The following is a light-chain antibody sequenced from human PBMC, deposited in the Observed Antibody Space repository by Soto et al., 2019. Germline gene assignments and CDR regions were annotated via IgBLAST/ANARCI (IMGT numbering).Light chain of an antibody. Sequence: QSVLTQPPSASGTPGQRVNISCSGSSSNIGSNNVNWYQQLPGTAPKLLIYSNNQQPSGVPDRFSGSKSGTSASLAISGLQSEDEADYYCESWDGSLNGVVFGGGTKLTVL. CDR1: SSNIGSNN. CDR2: SNN. J-gene: IGLJ2*01. CDR3: ESWDGSLNGVV. V-gene: IGLV1-44*01.